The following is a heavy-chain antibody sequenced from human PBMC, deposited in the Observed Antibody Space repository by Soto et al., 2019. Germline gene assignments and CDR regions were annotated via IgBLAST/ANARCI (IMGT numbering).Heavy chain of an antibody. V-gene: IGHV3-33*01. Sequence: GGSLRLSCAASGFTFSRYGMHWVRQAPGKGLEWVAVIWYDGSNKYYADSVKGRFTISRDNSRNTLYLQMNSLRAEDTAVYYCARHGETRPTHYYYYGMDVWGQGTTVTVSS. CDR3: ARHGETRPTHYYYYGMDV. J-gene: IGHJ6*02. CDR1: GFTFSRYG. CDR2: IWYDGSNK. D-gene: IGHD3-10*01.